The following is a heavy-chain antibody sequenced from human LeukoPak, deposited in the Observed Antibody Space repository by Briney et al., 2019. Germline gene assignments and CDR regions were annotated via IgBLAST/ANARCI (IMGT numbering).Heavy chain of an antibody. Sequence: GGSLRLSCAASGFTFSSYSMNWARQAPGKGLEWISYISSSGSTIYYADSVKGRFTISRDNAKNSLYLQMNSLRAEDTAVYYCARNPVYDSSGCYYFDYWGQGTLVTVSS. V-gene: IGHV3-48*04. J-gene: IGHJ4*02. CDR1: GFTFSSYS. CDR3: ARNPVYDSSGCYYFDY. D-gene: IGHD3-22*01. CDR2: ISSSGSTI.